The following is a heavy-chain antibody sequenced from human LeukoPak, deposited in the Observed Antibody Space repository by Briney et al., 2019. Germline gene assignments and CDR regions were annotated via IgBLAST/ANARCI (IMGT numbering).Heavy chain of an antibody. V-gene: IGHV3-7*01. CDR1: GFTFSSYW. D-gene: IGHD3-3*01. Sequence: PAGSLRLSCAASGFTFSSYWMSWIRQAPGKGLEWVAHMKQDGSEKYYVDSVKGRFTISRANAKNSLYLQMKSLRAEDTAVYYCARDGRPDFWSGYYQAFDYWGQGTLVTVSS. CDR3: ARDGRPDFWSGYYQAFDY. CDR2: MKQDGSEK. J-gene: IGHJ4*02.